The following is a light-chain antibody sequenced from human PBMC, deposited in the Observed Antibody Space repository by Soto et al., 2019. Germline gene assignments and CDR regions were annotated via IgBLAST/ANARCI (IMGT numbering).Light chain of an antibody. CDR3: CSYAGSSTFV. J-gene: IGLJ3*02. Sequence: QSALTQPASVSGSPGQSITISCTGTSSDVGGYNYVSWYQQHPGKAPKLMIYEVSNRPSGVSNRFSGSKSGHTASLTISGLRAEDEAHYHCCSYAGSSTFVFGGGTKLTVL. CDR1: SSDVGGYNY. V-gene: IGLV2-14*01. CDR2: EVS.